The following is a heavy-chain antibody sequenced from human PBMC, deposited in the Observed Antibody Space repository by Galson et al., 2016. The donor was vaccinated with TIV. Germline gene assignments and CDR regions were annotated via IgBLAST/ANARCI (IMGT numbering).Heavy chain of an antibody. CDR3: ARGNDPGATYSLDY. V-gene: IGHV3-11*04. CDR2: ISTTGNSI. CDR1: GFTFSDYY. D-gene: IGHD1-1*01. J-gene: IGHJ4*02. Sequence: SLRLSCAASGFTFSDYYFSWIRQAPGKGLEWVSKISTTGNSIYYANSVKGRFTISRDNAKNSLYLQMNSLRAEDTAVYYCARGNDPGATYSLDYWGQGTLVTVSS.